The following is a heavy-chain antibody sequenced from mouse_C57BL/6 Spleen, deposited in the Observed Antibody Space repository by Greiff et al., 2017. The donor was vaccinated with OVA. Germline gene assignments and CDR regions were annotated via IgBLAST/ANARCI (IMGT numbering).Heavy chain of an antibody. CDR2: ISDGGSYT. J-gene: IGHJ2*01. V-gene: IGHV5-4*01. CDR3: AREGYYGRSLFDY. D-gene: IGHD1-1*01. CDR1: GFTFRSYA. Sequence: DVMLVESGGGLVKPGGSLKLSCAASGFTFRSYAMSWVRQTPEKRLEWVATISDGGSYTYYPDNVKGRFTISRDNAKNNLYLQMSHLKSEDTAMYYWAREGYYGRSLFDYWGQGTTLTVSS.